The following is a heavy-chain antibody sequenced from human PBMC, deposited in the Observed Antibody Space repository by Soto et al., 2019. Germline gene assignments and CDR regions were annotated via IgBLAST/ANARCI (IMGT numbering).Heavy chain of an antibody. CDR2: IYYSGST. V-gene: IGHV4-59*08. J-gene: IGHJ6*03. CDR1: GGSISSYY. CDR3: AMNLGPYYYMDV. Sequence: SETLSLTCTVSGGSISSYYWSWIRQPPGKGLEWIGYIYYSGSTNYNPSLKSRVTISVDTSKNQFSLKLSSVTAADTAVYYCAMNLGPYYYMDVWGKGTTVTVSS.